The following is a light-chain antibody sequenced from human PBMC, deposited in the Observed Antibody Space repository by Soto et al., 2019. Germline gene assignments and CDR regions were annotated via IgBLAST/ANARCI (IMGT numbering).Light chain of an antibody. J-gene: IGLJ2*01. V-gene: IGLV2-14*01. CDR3: SSYTRRSTVL. Sequence: QSALTQPASVSGSPGQSITISCTGTSNDVGGYNYVSWYQQHPGKAPKLIIYEVTNRPSGVSNRFAGSKSGHTASLTISGLQAEDEADYYCSSYTRRSTVLFGVGTKLTVL. CDR1: SNDVGGYNY. CDR2: EVT.